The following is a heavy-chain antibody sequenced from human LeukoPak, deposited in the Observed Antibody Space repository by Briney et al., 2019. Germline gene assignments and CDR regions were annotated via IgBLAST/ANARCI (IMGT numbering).Heavy chain of an antibody. CDR2: IYPGDSDT. CDR3: ARQADYNVLTGYFKGHLDY. V-gene: IGHV5-51*01. J-gene: IGHJ4*02. Sequence: PGESLKISCKGSGYSFNTYWIAWVRQMPGKGLEWMGIIYPGDSDTRYSPSLQGQVTISADESISTAYLHWSSLKASDTATYYCARQADYNVLTGYFKGHLDYWGQGTLVTVSS. D-gene: IGHD3-9*01. CDR1: GYSFNTYW.